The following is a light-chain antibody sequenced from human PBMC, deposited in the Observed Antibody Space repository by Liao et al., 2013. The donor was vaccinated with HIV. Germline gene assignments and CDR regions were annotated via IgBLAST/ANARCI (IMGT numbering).Light chain of an antibody. V-gene: IGLV3-21*04. CDR1: NIGIKN. Sequence: SYVLTQPPSVSAAFGMTAKIPCVGNNIGIKNVHWYQQKPGQAPVLLIYYDRGRPSGIPERFSGSNSGNTATLTISTVEVGDEADYYCQLWDSRIDCPVIGGGTKLTVV. CDR3: QLWDSRIDCPV. J-gene: IGLJ3*02. CDR2: YDR.